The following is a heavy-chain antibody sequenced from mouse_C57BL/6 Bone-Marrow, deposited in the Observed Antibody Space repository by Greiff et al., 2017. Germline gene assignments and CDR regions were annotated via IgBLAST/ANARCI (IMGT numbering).Heavy chain of an antibody. CDR3: ASGGSSRYWYFDV. CDR1: GYTFTDYY. D-gene: IGHD1-1*01. J-gene: IGHJ1*03. Sequence: QVQLQQSGAELVRPGASVKLSCKASGYTFTDYYINWVKQRPGQGLEWIARIYPGSGNTYYNEKFKGKATLTADKSSSTAYMQLSSLTSEDSAVYFCASGGSSRYWYFDVWGTGTTVTVSS. V-gene: IGHV1-76*01. CDR2: IYPGSGNT.